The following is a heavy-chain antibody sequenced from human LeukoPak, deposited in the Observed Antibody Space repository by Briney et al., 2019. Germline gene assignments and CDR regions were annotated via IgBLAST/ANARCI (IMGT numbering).Heavy chain of an antibody. Sequence: PGGSLRLSCAASGFTFSSYWRSWVRQAPGKGLEWVANIKQDGSEKYYVDSVKGRFTISRDNAKNSLYLQMNSLRAEDTAVYYCARGPQIYSGYDYRFDYWGQGTLVTVSS. CDR3: ARGPQIYSGYDYRFDY. J-gene: IGHJ4*02. V-gene: IGHV3-7*03. CDR1: GFTFSSYW. D-gene: IGHD5-12*01. CDR2: IKQDGSEK.